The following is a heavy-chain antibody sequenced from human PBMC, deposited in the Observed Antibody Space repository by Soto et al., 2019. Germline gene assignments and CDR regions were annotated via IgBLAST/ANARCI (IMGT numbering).Heavy chain of an antibody. Sequence: QITLKESGPTLVKPTQTLTLTCTFSGFSLTTRGVGVGWIRQPPGKALECLALIYWDDDKRYSPSLQSSLSITKDTSKTQVVLTMTNVDPVDTATYYCAHIPNYYQYDWFDPWGQGTLVSVSS. J-gene: IGHJ5*02. CDR2: IYWDDDK. CDR1: GFSLTTRGVG. CDR3: AHIPNYYQYDWFDP. V-gene: IGHV2-5*02. D-gene: IGHD3-16*01.